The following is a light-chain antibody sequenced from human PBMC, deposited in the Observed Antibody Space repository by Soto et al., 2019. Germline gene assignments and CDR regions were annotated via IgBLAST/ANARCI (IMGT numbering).Light chain of an antibody. CDR3: SSYSISTAYX. Sequence: QSALTQPASVSGSPGQSITISCTGTSSDVGGYDYVSWYQLHPGKAPKLMVFEVSNRPSGVSYRFSGSKSGNTASLTISGLQAEDEADYFCSSYSISTAYXFGTGNKVTV. CDR2: EVS. J-gene: IGLJ1*01. CDR1: SSDVGGYDY. V-gene: IGLV2-14*01.